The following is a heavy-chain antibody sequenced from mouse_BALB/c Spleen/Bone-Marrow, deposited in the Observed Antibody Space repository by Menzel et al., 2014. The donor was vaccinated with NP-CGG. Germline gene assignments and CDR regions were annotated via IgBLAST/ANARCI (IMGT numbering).Heavy chain of an antibody. D-gene: IGHD2-14*01. Sequence: EVPRVESGGGLVKPGGSLKLSCAASGFTFSGYAMSWVRQTPGKRLEWVATISRGGSYTYYPDRVTGRFTISRDKAKNTLDLQMSSRRSEDTAMEYCARRTLYRYDAGAMDYWGQGTSVTVSS. CDR2: ISRGGSYT. J-gene: IGHJ4*01. V-gene: IGHV5-9-3*01. CDR1: GFTFSGYA. CDR3: ARRTLYRYDAGAMDY.